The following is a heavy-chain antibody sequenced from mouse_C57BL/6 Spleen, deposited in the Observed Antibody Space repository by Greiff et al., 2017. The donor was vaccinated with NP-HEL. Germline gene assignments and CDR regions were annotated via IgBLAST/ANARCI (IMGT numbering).Heavy chain of an antibody. CDR1: GYTFTSYD. D-gene: IGHD2-1*01. CDR2: IYPRDGST. J-gene: IGHJ3*01. V-gene: IGHV1-85*01. Sequence: VQLVESGPELVKPGASVKLSCKASGYTFTSYDINWVKQRPGQGLEWIGWIYPRDGSTKYNEKFKGKATLTVDTSSSTAYMELHSLTSEDSAVYFCARFYYGNYAWFAYWGQGTLVTVSA. CDR3: ARFYYGNYAWFAY.